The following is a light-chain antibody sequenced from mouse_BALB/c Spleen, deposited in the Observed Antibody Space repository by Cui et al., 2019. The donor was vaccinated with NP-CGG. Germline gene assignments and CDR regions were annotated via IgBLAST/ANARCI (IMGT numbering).Light chain of an antibody. CDR2: GTN. Sequence: QSVVTQASPHTTSPGGTVTLTCRSSTGAVTTSNYANWVQEKPDHLFTGLIGGTNNRVPGVPARFSGSLIGDKAALTITGAQTEDDAMYFCALWYSNHWVFGGGTKLTVL. CDR3: ALWYSNHWV. CDR1: TGAVTTSNY. V-gene: IGLV1*01. J-gene: IGLJ1*01.